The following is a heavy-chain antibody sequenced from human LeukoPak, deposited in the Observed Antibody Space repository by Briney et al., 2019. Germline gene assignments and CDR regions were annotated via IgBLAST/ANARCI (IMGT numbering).Heavy chain of an antibody. J-gene: IGHJ4*02. CDR3: VRNAYGSGTYLVLDH. Sequence: GGSLSLFCAASGFIFTAHYIDSVRHSPWNGLEWVGCGINQANSYTTTFGASVKGRFTISRDDSKNSLYLQMNSLKTEHTAMYHCVRNAYGSGTYLVLDHWGQGTPVTVSS. V-gene: IGHV3-72*01. CDR2: GINQANSYTT. D-gene: IGHD3-10*01. CDR1: GFIFTAHY.